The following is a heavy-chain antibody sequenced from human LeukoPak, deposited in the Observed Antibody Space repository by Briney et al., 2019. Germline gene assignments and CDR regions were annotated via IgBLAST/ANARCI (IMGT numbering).Heavy chain of an antibody. CDR2: MNPYSGNT. J-gene: IGHJ5*02. CDR1: GYTFTSYD. CDR3: ARVDYDILTGYSPNWFDP. D-gene: IGHD3-9*01. Sequence: GASVKVSCKASGYTFTSYDINWVRQATGQGLEWMGWMNPYSGNTGYAQKFQGRVTMTRNTSINTAYMELSSLGSEDTAVYYCARVDYDILTGYSPNWFDPWGQGTLVTVSS. V-gene: IGHV1-8*01.